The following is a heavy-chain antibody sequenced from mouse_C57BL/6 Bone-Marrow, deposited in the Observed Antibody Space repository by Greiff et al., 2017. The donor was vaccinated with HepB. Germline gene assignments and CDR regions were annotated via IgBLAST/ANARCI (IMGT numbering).Heavy chain of an antibody. V-gene: IGHV7-3*01. D-gene: IGHD4-1*01. J-gene: IGHJ4*01. Sequence: EVQVVESGGGLVQPGGSLSLSCAASGFTFTDYYMSWVRQPPGKALEWLGFIRNKANGYTTEYSASVKGRFTISRDNSQSILYLLMNALRAEDSATYYCARLGGAMDYWGQGTSVTVSS. CDR1: GFTFTDYY. CDR2: IRNKANGYTT. CDR3: ARLGGAMDY.